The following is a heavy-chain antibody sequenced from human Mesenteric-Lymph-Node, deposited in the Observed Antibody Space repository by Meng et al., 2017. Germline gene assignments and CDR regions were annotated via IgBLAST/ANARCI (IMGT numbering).Heavy chain of an antibody. CDR2: INPNSGGT. J-gene: IGHJ4*02. CDR1: GYTFTGYY. Sequence: ASVKVSCKASGYTFTGYYMHWVRQAPGQGLEWMGWINPNSGGTNYAQKFQGRVTMTRDTSISTAYMELSSLRSEDTAVYYCARDVREYDSSGYYYFDYWGQGTLVTVSS. V-gene: IGHV1-2*02. D-gene: IGHD3-22*01. CDR3: ARDVREYDSSGYYYFDY.